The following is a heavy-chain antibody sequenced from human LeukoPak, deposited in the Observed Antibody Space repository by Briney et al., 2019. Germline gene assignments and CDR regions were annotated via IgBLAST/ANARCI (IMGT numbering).Heavy chain of an antibody. Sequence: GGSLRLSCAASGFTFSSYWMSWVRQAPGKGLEWVANIKQDGSEKYYVDSVKGRFTISRDNAKNSLYLQMNSLRAEDTAVYYCARGSYDSWSGYPNWGQGTLVTVSS. J-gene: IGHJ4*02. CDR1: GFTFSSYW. CDR2: IKQDGSEK. D-gene: IGHD3-3*01. V-gene: IGHV3-7*01. CDR3: ARGSYDSWSGYPN.